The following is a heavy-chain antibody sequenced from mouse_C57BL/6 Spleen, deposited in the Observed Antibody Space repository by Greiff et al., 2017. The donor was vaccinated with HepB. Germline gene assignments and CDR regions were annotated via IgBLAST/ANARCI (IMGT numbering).Heavy chain of an antibody. CDR2: ISDGGSYT. CDR3: ASDYYGSSHYAMDY. D-gene: IGHD1-1*01. CDR1: GFTFSSYA. J-gene: IGHJ4*01. V-gene: IGHV5-4*03. Sequence: EVMLVESGGGLVKPGGSLKLSCAASGFTFSSYAMSWVRQTPEKRLEWVATISDGGSYTYYPDNVKGRFTISRDNAKNNLYLQMSHLKSEDTAMYYCASDYYGSSHYAMDYWGQGTSVTVSS.